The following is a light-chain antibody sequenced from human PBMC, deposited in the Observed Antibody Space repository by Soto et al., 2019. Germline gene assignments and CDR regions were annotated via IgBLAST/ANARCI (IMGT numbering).Light chain of an antibody. CDR2: GAS. CDR3: QQYNSWPLT. V-gene: IGKV3D-15*01. Sequence: EIVLTQSPATLSLSPGEGATLSCRASQSIGTYLAWYQQKPGQAPRLLIYGASTRATGVPTRISGSGSGTEFTLTISSLQSEDFAVYYCQQYNSWPLTFGGGTKVDIK. CDR1: QSIGTY. J-gene: IGKJ4*01.